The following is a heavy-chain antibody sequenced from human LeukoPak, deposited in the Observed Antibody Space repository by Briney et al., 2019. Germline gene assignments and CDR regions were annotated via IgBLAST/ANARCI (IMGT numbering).Heavy chain of an antibody. CDR1: GGTFSSYA. CDR3: ASPQSTRPSYGMDV. Sequence: SVKVSCKASGGTFSSYAISWVRQAPGQGLEWMGRIIPIFGIANYAQKFQGRVTITADKSTSTAYMELSSLRSEDTAVYYCASPQSTRPSYGMDVWGQGTTVTVSS. D-gene: IGHD6-19*01. J-gene: IGHJ6*02. V-gene: IGHV1-69*04. CDR2: IIPIFGIA.